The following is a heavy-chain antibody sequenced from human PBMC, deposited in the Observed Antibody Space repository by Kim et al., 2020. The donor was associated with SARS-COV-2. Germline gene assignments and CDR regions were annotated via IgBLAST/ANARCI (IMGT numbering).Heavy chain of an antibody. CDR1: GYTLTELS. CDR3: ATGVAVAGTPSDYYYYYGMDV. CDR2: FDPEDGET. D-gene: IGHD6-19*01. Sequence: ASVKVSCKVSGYTLTELSTHWVRQAPGKGLEWMGGFDPEDGETIYAQKFQGRVTMTEDTSTDTAYMELSSLRSEDTAVYYCATGVAVAGTPSDYYYYYGMDVGGQGTTVTVSS. J-gene: IGHJ6*02. V-gene: IGHV1-24*01.